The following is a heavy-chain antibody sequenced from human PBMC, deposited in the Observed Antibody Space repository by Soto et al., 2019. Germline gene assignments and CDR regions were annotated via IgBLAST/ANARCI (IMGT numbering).Heavy chain of an antibody. V-gene: IGHV1-18*01. CDR2: LSAYNGNT. J-gene: IGHJ6*02. Sequence: ASVKVSCKASGYTFTSYGISWGRQAPGQGLEWIGWLSAYNGNTNYAQKLQGRVTMTTDTSTSTAYMELRSLRSDDTAVYYCARPVTAWDGMEVWGQGTTVTVSS. CDR3: ARPVTAWDGMEV. CDR1: GYTFTSYG. D-gene: IGHD2-21*02.